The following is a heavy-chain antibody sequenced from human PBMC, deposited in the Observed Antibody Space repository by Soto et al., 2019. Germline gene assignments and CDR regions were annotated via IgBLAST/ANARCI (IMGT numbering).Heavy chain of an antibody. CDR1: GGSISNVNDC. Sequence: QVQLQESGPGLVKPSQTLSLTCIFSGGSISNVNDCWSWIRQRPDKGLEWIGHIYRGGSIYNNPSLTSRVTISVDTSKNLYSQQLSSVSAADTADYYCARGPSGDKVDYWGQGTLVTVSS. CDR3: ARGPSGDKVDY. V-gene: IGHV4-30-4*01. D-gene: IGHD7-27*01. J-gene: IGHJ4*02. CDR2: IYRGGSI.